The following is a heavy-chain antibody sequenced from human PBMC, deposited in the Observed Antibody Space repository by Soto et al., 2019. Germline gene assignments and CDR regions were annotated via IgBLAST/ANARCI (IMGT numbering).Heavy chain of an antibody. J-gene: IGHJ4*02. CDR2: IYHSGST. V-gene: IGHV4-4*02. Sequence: SETLSLTCAVSGGSISSSNWWSWVRQPPGKGLEWIGEIYHSGSTNYNPSLKSRVTISVDKSKNQFSLKLSSVTAADTAVYYCARSDYDSSGYPTDYFDYWGKGTLVTVSS. D-gene: IGHD3-22*01. CDR1: GGSISSSNW. CDR3: ARSDYDSSGYPTDYFDY.